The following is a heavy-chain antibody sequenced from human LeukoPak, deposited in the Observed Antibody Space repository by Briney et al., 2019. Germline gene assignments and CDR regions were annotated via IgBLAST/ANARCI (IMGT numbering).Heavy chain of an antibody. V-gene: IGHV1-3*01. J-gene: IGHJ6*02. CDR3: ARTPPGSSWYEDYYYYGMDV. CDR2: INAGNGNT. CDR1: GYTFTSYA. Sequence: ASVKVFCKASGYTFTSYAMHWVRQAPGQRLEWMGWINAGNGNTKYSQKFQGRVTITRDTSASTAYMELSSLRSEDTAVYYCARTPPGSSWYEDYYYYGMDVWGQGTTVTVSS. D-gene: IGHD6-13*01.